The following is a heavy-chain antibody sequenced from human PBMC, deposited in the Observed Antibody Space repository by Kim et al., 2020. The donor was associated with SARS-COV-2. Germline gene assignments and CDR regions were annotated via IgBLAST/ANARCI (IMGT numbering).Heavy chain of an antibody. V-gene: IGHV1-2*06. CDR1: GYTFTGYY. J-gene: IGHJ4*02. Sequence: ASVKVSCKASGYTFTGYYMHWVRQAPGQGLEWMGRINPNSGGTNYAQKFQGRVTMTRDTSISTAYMELSRLRSDDTAVYYCARDYGAPYYYDSSGYFDYWGQGTLVTVSS. CDR3: ARDYGAPYYYDSSGYFDY. D-gene: IGHD3-22*01. CDR2: INPNSGGT.